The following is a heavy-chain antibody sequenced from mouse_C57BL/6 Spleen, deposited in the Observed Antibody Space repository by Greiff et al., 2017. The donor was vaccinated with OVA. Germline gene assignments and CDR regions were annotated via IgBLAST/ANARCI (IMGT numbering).Heavy chain of an antibody. J-gene: IGHJ2*01. Sequence: EVKLEESGGGLVQPGGSMKLSCVASGFTFSNYWMNWVRQSPEKGLEWVAQIRLKSDNYATHYAESVKGRFTISRDDSKSSVYLQMNNLRAEETGIYYCTDGNGDYWGQGTTLTVSS. CDR1: GFTFSNYW. CDR2: IRLKSDNYAT. CDR3: TDGNGDY. V-gene: IGHV6-3*01. D-gene: IGHD2-1*01.